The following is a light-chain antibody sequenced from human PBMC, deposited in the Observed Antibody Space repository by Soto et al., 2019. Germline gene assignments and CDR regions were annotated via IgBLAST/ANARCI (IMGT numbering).Light chain of an antibody. CDR2: AAS. CDR3: QQSYSAPET. Sequence: DIQMTQSPSSLSASVGDRVTITCRASQTISSHLNWYQQKPGKAPNRLIFAASRLQSGVPSRFSGSGSGTDVTLTISSLQPEDFATYYCQQSYSAPETFGQGTKLEIK. J-gene: IGKJ2*01. V-gene: IGKV1-39*01. CDR1: QTISSH.